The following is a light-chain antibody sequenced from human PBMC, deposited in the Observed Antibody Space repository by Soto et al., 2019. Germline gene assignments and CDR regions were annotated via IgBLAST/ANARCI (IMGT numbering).Light chain of an antibody. CDR1: QGISSY. V-gene: IGKV1-8*01. Sequence: AIRMTQSPSSLSASTGDRVTITCRASQGISSYLAWYQQKPGKAPKLLIYAASTLQSGVPSRFSGSGSGTDFTLTINCLQSEDFATYYCQQYYSYSWTFGQGTKVDIK. CDR2: AAS. CDR3: QQYYSYSWT. J-gene: IGKJ1*01.